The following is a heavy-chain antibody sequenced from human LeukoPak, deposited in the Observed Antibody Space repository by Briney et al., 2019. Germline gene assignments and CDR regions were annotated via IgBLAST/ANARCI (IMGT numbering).Heavy chain of an antibody. CDR1: GFTFSSYS. CDR3: AREAYDLWSGYSS. V-gene: IGHV3-21*01. J-gene: IGHJ5*02. D-gene: IGHD3-3*01. Sequence: NPGGSLRLSCAASGFTFSSYSMNWVRQAPGKGLEWVSSISSSSSYIYYADSVKGRFTISRDNAKNSLYLQMNSLRAEDTAVYYCAREAYDLWSGYSSWGQGTLVTVSS. CDR2: ISSSSSYI.